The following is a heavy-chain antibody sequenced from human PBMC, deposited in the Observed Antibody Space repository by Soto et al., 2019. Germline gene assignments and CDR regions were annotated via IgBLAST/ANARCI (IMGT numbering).Heavy chain of an antibody. J-gene: IGHJ4*02. D-gene: IGHD6-13*01. V-gene: IGHV3-74*01. CDR2: VNNDGRNT. CDR3: AKGPTRYSSSWYPSDY. CDR1: GFTFSNYW. Sequence: GGSLRLSCTTSGFTFSNYWMHWVRQAPGKGLVWVSRVNNDGRNTIYTDSVKGRFTISRDNSKNTLYLQMNSLRAEDTAVYYCAKGPTRYSSSWYPSDYWGQGTLVTVSS.